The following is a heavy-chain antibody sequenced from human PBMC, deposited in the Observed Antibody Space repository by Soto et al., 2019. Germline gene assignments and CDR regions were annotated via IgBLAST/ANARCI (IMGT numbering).Heavy chain of an antibody. CDR2: IHYSGST. CDR3: TKYRRTDAEGYSFDY. D-gene: IGHD2-15*01. CDR1: GGRMSGSY. V-gene: IGHV4-59*01. Sequence: ETLSLGCTVSGGRMSGSYGCWIRQTPGKVLEWVGYIHYSGSTNYNPSLKSRVTMSVDSAKNQFSLQLSSVTAADTAVYFCTKYRRTDAEGYSFDYWGQGALATVS. J-gene: IGHJ4*02.